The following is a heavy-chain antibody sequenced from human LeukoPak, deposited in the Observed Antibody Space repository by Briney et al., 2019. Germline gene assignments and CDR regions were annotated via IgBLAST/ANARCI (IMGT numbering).Heavy chain of an antibody. Sequence: KHGESLKISCKGSGYSFTSYWIGWVRQMPGKGLEWMGIIYPGDSDTRYSPSFEGQVTISADKSISTAYLQWSSLKASDTAMYYCVRHKGKQQLVVELWDYWGQGTLVTVSS. CDR2: IYPGDSDT. CDR1: GYSFTSYW. CDR3: VRHKGKQQLVVELWDY. J-gene: IGHJ4*02. V-gene: IGHV5-51*01. D-gene: IGHD6-13*01.